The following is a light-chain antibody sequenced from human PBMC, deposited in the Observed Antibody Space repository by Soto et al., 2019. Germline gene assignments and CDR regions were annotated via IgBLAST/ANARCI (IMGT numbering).Light chain of an antibody. V-gene: IGKV1-39*01. Sequence: DIQMAQSPPSLSASLGDRVTITCRASQNINTYLNWYQQRPGKAPNLLIYAASSLQSRVPSRFSGNGSATEFTLTISSLQPEDFAIYYCQQTYSNFLSFGGGTKVDIK. J-gene: IGKJ4*01. CDR3: QQTYSNFLS. CDR1: QNINTY. CDR2: AAS.